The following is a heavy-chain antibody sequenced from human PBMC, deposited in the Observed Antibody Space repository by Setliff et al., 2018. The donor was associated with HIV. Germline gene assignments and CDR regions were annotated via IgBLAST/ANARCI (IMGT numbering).Heavy chain of an antibody. Sequence: ASETLSLTCAVYGGSFNGYYWSWIRQPPGKGLEWIGEINHSGSTNYNPSLKSRVTMSVGKSKNQFSLRLSSVTAADTAVYYCARHSPSDYWGQGTLVTVSS. CDR2: INHSGST. V-gene: IGHV4-34*01. CDR3: ARHSPSDY. J-gene: IGHJ4*02. CDR1: GGSFNGYY.